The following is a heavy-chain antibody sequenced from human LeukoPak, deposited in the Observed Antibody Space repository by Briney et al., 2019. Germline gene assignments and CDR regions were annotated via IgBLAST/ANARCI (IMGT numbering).Heavy chain of an antibody. D-gene: IGHD5-24*01. CDR3: ARNEDGYNFFDY. J-gene: IGHJ4*02. CDR1: GDSVSRNSAG. CDR2: TKYRSKWYS. V-gene: IGHV6-1*01. Sequence: QSISLTWAISGDSVSRNSAGWDWPRQSPSRGLEWLGRTKYRSKWYSDYADSVRGRITIKSDTSKNQFSLQVNSVTPEDTAVYYCARNEDGYNFFDYWGQGTLVTVSS.